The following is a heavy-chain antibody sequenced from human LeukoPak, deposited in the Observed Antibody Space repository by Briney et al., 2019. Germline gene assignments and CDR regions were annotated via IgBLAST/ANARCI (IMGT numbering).Heavy chain of an antibody. CDR2: IYHTGNI. CDR3: ARVHSAGDWFDP. J-gene: IGHJ5*02. Sequence: PSETLSLTCTVSGYSISTGYYWGWIRQPPGKGLEWIGSIYHTGNIYHNPSLKSRVTISMDTSNNQFSLELNPVTAADTAVYYCARVHSAGDWFDPWGQGTLVTVSS. V-gene: IGHV4-38-2*02. CDR1: GYSISTGYY.